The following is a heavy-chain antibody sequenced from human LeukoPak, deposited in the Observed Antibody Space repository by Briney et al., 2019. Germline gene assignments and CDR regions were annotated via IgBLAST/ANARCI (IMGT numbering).Heavy chain of an antibody. CDR1: GFTFSSYE. J-gene: IGHJ4*02. CDR2: ISSSGSTI. Sequence: PGGSLRLSCAASGFTFSSYEMNWFRQAPVKGLEWVSYISSSGSTIYYADSVKGRFTISRDNAKNSLYLQMNSLRAEDTAVYYCARWRENDYSWGQGTLVTISS. V-gene: IGHV3-48*03. D-gene: IGHD2-21*02. CDR3: ARWRENDYS.